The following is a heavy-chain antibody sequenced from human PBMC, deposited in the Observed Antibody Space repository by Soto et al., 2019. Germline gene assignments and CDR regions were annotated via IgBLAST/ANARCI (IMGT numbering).Heavy chain of an antibody. D-gene: IGHD3-10*01. CDR1: GDSISSSRYY. Sequence: PSETLSLTCSVSGDSISSSRYYLGWIRQPPGKGLEWIGSIYYSGTTFHNPALKSRVSISIDTPQTHFYPNLISVTAADTAVYPCARRGTPLRPIITVVDASTFDLWGRGTTVTVSS. V-gene: IGHV4-39*02. CDR3: ARRGTPLRPIITVVDASTFDL. J-gene: IGHJ6*02. CDR2: IYYSGTT.